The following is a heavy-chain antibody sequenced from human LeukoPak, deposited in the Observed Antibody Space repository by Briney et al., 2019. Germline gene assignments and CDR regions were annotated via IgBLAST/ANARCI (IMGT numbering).Heavy chain of an antibody. V-gene: IGHV3-23*01. CDR3: AKTALGWELLKYYFDY. CDR1: GFTFSSYA. J-gene: IGHJ4*02. CDR2: ISGSGGST. Sequence: GGSLRLSCAASGFTFSSYAMSWVRQAPGKGLEWVSAISGSGGSTYYADSVKGRFTISRDNSKNTLYLQMNSLRAEDTAVYYCAKTALGWELLKYYFDYWGQGTLVTVSS. D-gene: IGHD1-26*01.